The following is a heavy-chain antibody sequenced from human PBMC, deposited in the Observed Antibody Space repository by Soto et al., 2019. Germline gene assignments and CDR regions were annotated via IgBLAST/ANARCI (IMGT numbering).Heavy chain of an antibody. J-gene: IGHJ4*02. Sequence: QVQLVQSGAEVKKPGSSVNVSCKASGGTFNTFAISWVRQAPGQGLEYLGGIVPILGPAFYAQRFQGRVTLTADKSTNTAYLELTSLSSADTAVYYCARAAKLSFDSWGQGTQVTVSS. CDR3: ARAAKLSFDS. D-gene: IGHD6-6*01. CDR1: GGTFNTFA. V-gene: IGHV1-69*06. CDR2: IVPILGPA.